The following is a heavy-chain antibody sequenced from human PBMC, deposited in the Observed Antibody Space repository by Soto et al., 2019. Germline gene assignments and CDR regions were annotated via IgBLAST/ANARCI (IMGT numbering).Heavy chain of an antibody. CDR1: GFTFSSYE. J-gene: IGHJ6*02. CDR2: ISVSGTMR. Sequence: GGSLRLSCAPSGFTFSSYEMNWVRQAPGKGLEWVSYISVSGTMRFYADAVKGRFTISRDNTKKILYLQMNSLRAEDTALYYCATAGLTGNVWGQGTTVTVSS. V-gene: IGHV3-48*03. D-gene: IGHD3-9*01. CDR3: ATAGLTGNV.